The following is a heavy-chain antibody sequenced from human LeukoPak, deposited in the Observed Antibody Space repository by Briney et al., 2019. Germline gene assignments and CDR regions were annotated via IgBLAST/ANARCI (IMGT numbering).Heavy chain of an antibody. D-gene: IGHD5-18*01. V-gene: IGHV3-43*01. CDR2: ISWDGGST. Sequence: GGSLRLSCAASGFTFDDYTMHWVRQAPGKGLECVSLISWDGGSTYYADSVKGRFTISRDNSKNSLYQQMNSLRTEDTALYYCAKDKGADTAMVYYYYGMDVWGQGTTVTVSS. CDR3: AKDKGADTAMVYYYYGMDV. J-gene: IGHJ6*02. CDR1: GFTFDDYT.